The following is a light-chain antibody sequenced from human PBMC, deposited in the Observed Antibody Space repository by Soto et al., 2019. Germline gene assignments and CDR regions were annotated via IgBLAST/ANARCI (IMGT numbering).Light chain of an antibody. CDR3: ATWDSSLGSVV. J-gene: IGLJ3*02. CDR1: SYNIGGNY. V-gene: IGLV1-51*01. CDR2: GNS. Sequence: QSVLTQPPSVSAAPGQKVTISCSGSSYNIGGNYVSWYVQLPGTAPKFLIYGNSKRPSGIPDRFSGSKSGTSATLGITGLQTEDEADYYCATWDSSLGSVVFGGGTKLTVL.